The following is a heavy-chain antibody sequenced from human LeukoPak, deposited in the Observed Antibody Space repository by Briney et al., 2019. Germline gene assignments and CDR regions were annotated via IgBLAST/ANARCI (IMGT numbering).Heavy chain of an antibody. CDR2: ISNNGGYT. Sequence: GSLRLSCAASGFTFSSSAMSWVRQAPGKGLEWVSAISNNGGYTYYADSVQGRFTISRDNSKSTLCLQMNSLRAEDTAVYYCAKQLGYCSDGSCYFPYWGQGTLVTVSS. V-gene: IGHV3-23*01. D-gene: IGHD2-15*01. J-gene: IGHJ4*02. CDR3: AKQLGYCSDGSCYFPY. CDR1: GFTFSSSA.